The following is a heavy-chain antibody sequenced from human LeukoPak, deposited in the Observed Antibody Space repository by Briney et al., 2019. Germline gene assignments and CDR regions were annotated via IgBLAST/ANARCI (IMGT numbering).Heavy chain of an antibody. CDR1: GFTFSSYW. Sequence: GGSLRLSCAASGFTFSSYWMSWVRQAPGKGLEWVANIKQDGSEKYYVDSVKGRFTISRDNAKNSLYLQMNSLRAEDTAVYYCARVAVRESSGYNSWAPFDYWGQGTLVTVSS. D-gene: IGHD3-22*01. J-gene: IGHJ4*02. CDR2: IKQDGSEK. V-gene: IGHV3-7*01. CDR3: ARVAVRESSGYNSWAPFDY.